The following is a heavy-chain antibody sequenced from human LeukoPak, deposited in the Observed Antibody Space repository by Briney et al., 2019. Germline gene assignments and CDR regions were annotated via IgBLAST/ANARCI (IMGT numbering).Heavy chain of an antibody. J-gene: IGHJ4*02. CDR1: GFTFSNFA. D-gene: IGHD6-19*01. CDR3: AKSYDNGWYVCDY. V-gene: IGHV3-30*09. Sequence: GGSLRLSCAASGFTFSNFAVNWVRQAPGKGLEWVAFISYDGSIKSYADSVKGRFAVSGDNSKNTLYLQMNSLRPEDTAFYYCAKSYDNGWYVCDYWGQGTLVTVSS. CDR2: ISYDGSIK.